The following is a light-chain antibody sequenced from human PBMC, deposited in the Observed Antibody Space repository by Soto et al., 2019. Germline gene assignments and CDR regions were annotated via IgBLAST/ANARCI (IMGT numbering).Light chain of an antibody. CDR1: QSISPW. V-gene: IGKV1-5*03. Sequence: DIQMTQSPSTLSASVGDRVTITCRASQSISPWLAWYQQQPGKAPKSLIYKASSLESGVTSRFSVSDSGTEFTLTISSLQPDDFATYYCQQYKTYSRTFGQGTKLEIK. J-gene: IGKJ2*01. CDR3: QQYKTYSRT. CDR2: KAS.